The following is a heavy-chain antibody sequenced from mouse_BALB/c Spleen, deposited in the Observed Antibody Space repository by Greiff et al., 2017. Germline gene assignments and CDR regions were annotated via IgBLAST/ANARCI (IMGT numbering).Heavy chain of an antibody. J-gene: IGHJ4*01. Sequence: VQLQQSGAELAKPGASVKMSCKASGYTFTSYWMHWVKQRPGQGLEWIGYINPSTGYTEYNQKFKDKATLTADKSSSTAYMQLSSLTSEDSAVYYGARRDYYGSSYAMAYGGQGTSVTVSS. V-gene: IGHV1-7*01. CDR3: ARRDYYGSSYAMAY. CDR1: GYTFTSYW. CDR2: INPSTGYT. D-gene: IGHD1-1*01.